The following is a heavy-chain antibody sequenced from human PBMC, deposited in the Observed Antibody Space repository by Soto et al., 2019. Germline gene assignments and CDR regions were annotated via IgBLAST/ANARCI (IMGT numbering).Heavy chain of an antibody. CDR3: ARGLRWTRTFAF. CDR1: GGYITGSSFS. J-gene: IGHJ4*02. CDR2: LSYSGST. V-gene: IGHV4-39*01. Sequence: QRQLRESGPGLLKPSETLSLTCSVSGGYITGSSFSWGWIRQSPGTGLQWIGSLSYSGSTYYNPSLKGRVAISADTSKNAFSLELKLMTAADTATYFCARGLRWTRTFAFWGRGTLVTVSS. D-gene: IGHD3-16*01.